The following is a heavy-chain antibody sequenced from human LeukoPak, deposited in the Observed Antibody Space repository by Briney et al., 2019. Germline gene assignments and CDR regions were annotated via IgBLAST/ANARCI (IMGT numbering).Heavy chain of an antibody. Sequence: KPSETLSLTCTVSGGSISSYYWSWIRQPPGKGLEWIGYIYYSGSTNYNPSLKSRVTISVDTSKNQFSLKLSSVTAADTAVYYCARGGYYDSSGYYNYWGQGTLVTVSS. CDR2: IYYSGST. D-gene: IGHD3-22*01. J-gene: IGHJ4*02. CDR3: ARGGYYDSSGYYNY. CDR1: GGSISSYY. V-gene: IGHV4-59*01.